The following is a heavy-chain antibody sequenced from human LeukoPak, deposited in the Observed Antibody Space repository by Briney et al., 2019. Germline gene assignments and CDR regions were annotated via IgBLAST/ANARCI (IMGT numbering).Heavy chain of an antibody. D-gene: IGHD1-7*01. Sequence: SETLSLTCTVSGGSISSSSYYWGWIRQPPGKGREWIGSIYYSGSTYYNPSLKSRVTISVDTSKNQFSLKLSSVTAADTAVYYCAARGTREYFDYWGQGTLVTVSS. CDR1: GGSISSSSYY. CDR2: IYYSGST. V-gene: IGHV4-39*01. J-gene: IGHJ4*02. CDR3: AARGTREYFDY.